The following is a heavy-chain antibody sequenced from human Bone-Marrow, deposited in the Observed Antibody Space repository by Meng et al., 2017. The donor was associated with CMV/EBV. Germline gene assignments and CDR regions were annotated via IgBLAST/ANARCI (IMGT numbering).Heavy chain of an antibody. D-gene: IGHD3-3*01. CDR3: AKDPDYDFYSGLGSTFDF. Sequence: ETLSLTCTVSGGSVSRGSFYWSWVRQAPGKGLEWVSSISGSGATTYYADSVKGRFTISRDNSKNTLYLQMNSLRAEDTAVYYCAKDPDYDFYSGLGSTFDFWGQGALVTVSS. J-gene: IGHJ4*02. V-gene: IGHV3-23*01. CDR2: ISGSGATT. CDR1: GGSVSRGSFY.